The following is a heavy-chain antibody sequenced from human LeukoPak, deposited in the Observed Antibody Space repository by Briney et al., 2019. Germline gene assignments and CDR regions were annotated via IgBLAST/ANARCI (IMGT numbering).Heavy chain of an antibody. Sequence: SETLSLTSAVYGGSFTDNAWSWIRQPPGKGLEWTGEVYYSGSTNYNPSLKSRVVISIDTSKNQFSLKVRSVTAADTAVYYCARAPRKEDRSAHSRGFDYWGQGTLVKVSS. D-gene: IGHD2-15*01. CDR1: GGSFTDNA. J-gene: IGHJ4*02. CDR3: ARAPRKEDRSAHSRGFDY. CDR2: VYYSGST. V-gene: IGHV4-34*01.